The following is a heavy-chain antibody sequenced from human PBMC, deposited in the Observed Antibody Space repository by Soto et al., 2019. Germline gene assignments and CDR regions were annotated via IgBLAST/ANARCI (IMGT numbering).Heavy chain of an antibody. D-gene: IGHD3-9*01. J-gene: IGHJ5*02. CDR3: ATLTGAPGDWFDP. CDR2: FDPEDGET. CDR1: WYTLTELS. V-gene: IGHV1-24*01. Sequence: ASVKVSCKVSWYTLTELSMHWVRQAPGKGLEWMGGFDPEDGETIYAQKFQGRVTMTEDTSTDTAYMELSSLRSEDTAVYYCATLTGAPGDWFDPWGQGTLVTVSS.